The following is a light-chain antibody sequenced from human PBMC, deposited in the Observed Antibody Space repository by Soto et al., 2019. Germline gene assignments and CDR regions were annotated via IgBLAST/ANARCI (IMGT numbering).Light chain of an antibody. CDR3: QQYGSSRLT. V-gene: IGKV3-20*01. Sequence: EIVLTQSPATLSLSPGERATLSCRASQSVSSSFLTWYQQKPGQAPRLLIYGASNRATGIPDRFSGSGYGTDFTLTISRLEPEDFAVYYCQQYGSSRLTFGGGTKVDIK. CDR1: QSVSSSF. J-gene: IGKJ4*01. CDR2: GAS.